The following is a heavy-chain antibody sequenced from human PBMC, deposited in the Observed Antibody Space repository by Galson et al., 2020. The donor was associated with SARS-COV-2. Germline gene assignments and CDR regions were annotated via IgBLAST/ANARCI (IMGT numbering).Heavy chain of an antibody. CDR2: INPNSGGT. Sequence: ASVKVSCKASGYTFTGYYMHWVRQAPGQGLEWMGWINPNSGGTNYAQKFQGRVTMTRDTSISTAYMELSSLRSDDTAVYYCARDYGSSSPYFDYWGQGTLVTVSS. CDR3: ARDYGSSSPYFDY. CDR1: GYTFTGYY. V-gene: IGHV1-2*02. D-gene: IGHD6-13*01. J-gene: IGHJ4*02.